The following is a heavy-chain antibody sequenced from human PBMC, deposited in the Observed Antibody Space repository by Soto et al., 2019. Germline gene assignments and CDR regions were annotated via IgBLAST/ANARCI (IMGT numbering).Heavy chain of an antibody. CDR1: GFTFTSYA. J-gene: IGHJ4*02. CDR3: ASGIAARPEHLDY. CDR2: ISGSGGST. Sequence: EVQLLVSGGGWLQRGGSLRLPCAASGFTFTSYALSGVPQAPGKGLEWVSAISGSGGSTYYADSVKGRFTISRDNSKNTLYLQMNSLRAEDTAVYYCASGIAARPEHLDYWGQGTLVTVSS. V-gene: IGHV3-23*01. D-gene: IGHD6-6*01.